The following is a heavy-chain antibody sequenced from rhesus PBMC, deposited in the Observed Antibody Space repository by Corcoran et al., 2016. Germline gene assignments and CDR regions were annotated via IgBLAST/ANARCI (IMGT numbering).Heavy chain of an antibody. D-gene: IGHD4-35*01. V-gene: IGHV4-65*01. CDR3: ARERTVTTLDY. CDR2: ISGSSGST. Sequence: QVQLQESGPGLVKPSETLSLTCAVSGGSVSSSNWWSWLRQPPGKGLEWIGYISGSSGSTYYNPSLKSRVTISTDTSKNQFSLKLSSVTAADTAVYYCARERTVTTLDYWGQGVLVTVSS. CDR1: GGSVSSSNW. J-gene: IGHJ4*01.